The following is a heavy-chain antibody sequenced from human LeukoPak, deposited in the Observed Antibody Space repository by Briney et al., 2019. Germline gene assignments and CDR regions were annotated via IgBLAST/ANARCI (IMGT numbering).Heavy chain of an antibody. CDR3: ARVLRAASWRSYDY. J-gene: IGHJ4*02. CDR2: IYYNGDT. D-gene: IGHD5-18*01. V-gene: IGHV4-61*01. CDR1: GGSVSNSLYY. Sequence: SETLSLTCAVSGGSVSNSLYYWSWIRQPPGKGLEWIGYIYYNGDTNYNPSLKSRVIISIDTSSNQFSLRLNSMTAADTAVYYCARVLRAASWRSYDYWGQGSLVTVSS.